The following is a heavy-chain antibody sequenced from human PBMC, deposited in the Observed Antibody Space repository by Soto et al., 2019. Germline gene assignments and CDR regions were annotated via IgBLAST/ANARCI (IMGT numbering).Heavy chain of an antibody. CDR3: ARGGWGDYIWGSYRYSAFEY. D-gene: IGHD3-16*02. CDR2: IYYSGST. V-gene: IGHV4-59*01. J-gene: IGHJ4*02. CDR1: GGSISSYY. Sequence: SETLSLTCTVSGGSISSYYWSWIRQPPGKGLEWIGYIYYSGSTNYNPSLKSRVTISVDTSKNQFSLKLSSVTAADTAVYYCARGGWGDYIWGSYRYSAFEYWGQGTLVTVSS.